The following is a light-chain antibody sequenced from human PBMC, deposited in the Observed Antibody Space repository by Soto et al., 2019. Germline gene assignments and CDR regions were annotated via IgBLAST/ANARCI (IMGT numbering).Light chain of an antibody. Sequence: AIQLTQSPSSLSASVGDRVTITCRASQGISSALAWYQQKPGKAPKLLIYDASRLESGFLSRFSGSGSGTDFTLTISSLQPEDFATDYCQQFNSYPSITFGQGTRLEIK. J-gene: IGKJ5*01. CDR3: QQFNSYPSIT. CDR1: QGISSA. CDR2: DAS. V-gene: IGKV1-13*02.